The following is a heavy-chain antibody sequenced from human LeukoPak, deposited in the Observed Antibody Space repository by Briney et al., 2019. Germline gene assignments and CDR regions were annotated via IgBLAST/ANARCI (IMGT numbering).Heavy chain of an antibody. V-gene: IGHV3-23*01. CDR2: ISGSGGST. J-gene: IGHJ4*02. CDR1: GFTFGSYA. CDR3: TIPRSQDPSRLLLPSD. Sequence: PGGSLRLSCAASGFTFGSYAMSWVRQAPGKGLEWVPAISGSGGSTYYADSVKGRFTISRDNSKNTLYLQMNSLKTEDTAVYYCTIPRSQDPSRLLLPSDWGQGTLVTVSS. D-gene: IGHD2-15*01.